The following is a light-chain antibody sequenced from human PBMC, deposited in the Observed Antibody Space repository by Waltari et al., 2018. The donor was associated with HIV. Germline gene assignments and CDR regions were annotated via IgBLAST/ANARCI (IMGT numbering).Light chain of an antibody. CDR1: SSDVGGYKF. V-gene: IGLV2-11*01. J-gene: IGLJ2*01. CDR2: DVS. Sequence: QSALTPPRSVSGSPGQSVTISCTGSSSDVGGYKFVSWYQQHPGKAPKVIIHDVSERPSGVPDRFSGSKSGNTASLTISGLQAEDDADYYCCSYAGSYTMVFGGGTKLTVL. CDR3: CSYAGSYTMV.